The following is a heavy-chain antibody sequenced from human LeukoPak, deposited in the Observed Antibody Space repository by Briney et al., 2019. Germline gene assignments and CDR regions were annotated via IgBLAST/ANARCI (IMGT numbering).Heavy chain of an antibody. J-gene: IGHJ4*02. CDR2: ISCDGSNK. Sequence: GGSLRLSCAASGFTFSSYAMHWVRQGPGKRLEWVAVISCDGSNKYYADSVKGRFTISRDNSKNTLYLQMNSLRAEDTAVYYCARASRYCSSTSCYTFDYWGQGTLVTVSS. V-gene: IGHV3-30*04. CDR3: ARASRYCSSTSCYTFDY. CDR1: GFTFSSYA. D-gene: IGHD2-2*02.